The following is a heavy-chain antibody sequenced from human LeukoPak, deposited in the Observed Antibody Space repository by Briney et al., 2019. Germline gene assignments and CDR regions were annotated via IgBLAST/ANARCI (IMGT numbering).Heavy chain of an antibody. CDR2: IYSGGST. J-gene: IGHJ2*01. V-gene: IGHV3-66*01. CDR1: GFTVSSNY. Sequence: GGSLRLSCAASGFTVSSNYMSWVRQAPGKGLEWVSVIYSGGSTYYADSVKGRFTISRDNSKNTLYLQMNSLRAEDTAVYYCARFEDLWYLDLWGRGTLVTVSS. CDR3: ARFEDLWYLDL.